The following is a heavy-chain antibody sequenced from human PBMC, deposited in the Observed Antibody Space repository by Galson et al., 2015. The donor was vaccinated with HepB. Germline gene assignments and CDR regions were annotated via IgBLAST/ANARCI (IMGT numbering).Heavy chain of an antibody. CDR3: AREHVTWQFLFAI. Sequence: TLSLTCTVSGGSIDVAGHSWNWIRQTPGKGLEWIGHIYQSGNTYYNSSLRGRVSMSMDTSKNHFPLNLNSVSAADPAVYFCAREHVTWQFLFAIWGPGILVTV. CDR1: GGSIDVAGHS. D-gene: IGHD3-3*01. V-gene: IGHV4-30-2*01. CDR2: IYQSGNT. J-gene: IGHJ4*02.